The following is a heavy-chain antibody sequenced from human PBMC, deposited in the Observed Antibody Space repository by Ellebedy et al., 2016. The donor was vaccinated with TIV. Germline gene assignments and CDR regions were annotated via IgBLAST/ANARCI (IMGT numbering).Heavy chain of an antibody. D-gene: IGHD3-10*01. V-gene: IGHV1-18*01. CDR3: ARAQITMVRGIKGYYYYGMDV. J-gene: IGHJ6*02. CDR2: ISTYNGNT. Sequence: AASVKVSYKASGYTFTSYGISWVRQAPGQGLEWMGWISTYNGNTNYAQKLQGRVTMTTDTSTSTAYMELRSLRSDDTAVYYCARAQITMVRGIKGYYYYGMDVWGPGTTVTVSS. CDR1: GYTFTSYG.